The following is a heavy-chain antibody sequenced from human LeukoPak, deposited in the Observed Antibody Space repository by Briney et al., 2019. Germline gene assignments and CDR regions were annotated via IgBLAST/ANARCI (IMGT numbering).Heavy chain of an antibody. D-gene: IGHD6-19*01. J-gene: IGHJ4*02. CDR2: INYSGNT. CDR1: GGSFSGYS. CDR3: ARHLTSEYSSGWYYVDY. V-gene: IGHV4-34*01. Sequence: PSETLSLTCGVFGGSFSGYSWSWIRQSPGKGLDWIGEINYSGNTNYNPSLKSRVTISLDTSKSQFSLKLSSVTATDRAVYYCARHLTSEYSSGWYYVDYWGQGTLVTVSS.